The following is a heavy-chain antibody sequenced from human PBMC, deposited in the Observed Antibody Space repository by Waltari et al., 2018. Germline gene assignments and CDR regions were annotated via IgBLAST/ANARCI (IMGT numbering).Heavy chain of an antibody. V-gene: IGHV3-74*01. Sequence: EVQLVESGGGLVQPGGSLGLSCAASGFIFSTHCMHWVRQAPGKGPVWVARFDEEGRIPKYEDSVKGRFTISRDTAKNTLYLQMASLRADDTAVYYCASGGFCSGGSCYPESGYWGQGTLVTVSS. CDR3: ASGGFCSGGSCYPESGY. D-gene: IGHD2-15*01. J-gene: IGHJ4*02. CDR1: GFIFSTHC. CDR2: FDEEGRIP.